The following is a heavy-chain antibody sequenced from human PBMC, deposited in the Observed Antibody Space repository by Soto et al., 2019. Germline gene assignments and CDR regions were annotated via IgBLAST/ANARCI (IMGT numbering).Heavy chain of an antibody. CDR2: ISSSSSYI. Sequence: PGGSLRLSCAASGFTFSSYSMNWVRQAPGKGLEWVSSISSSSSYIYYADSVKGRFTISRDNAKNSLFLQMNSLRAEDTAVYYCARIYDSSGYYSESADYWGQGTLVTVSS. D-gene: IGHD3-22*01. V-gene: IGHV3-21*01. CDR1: GFTFSSYS. J-gene: IGHJ4*02. CDR3: ARIYDSSGYYSESADY.